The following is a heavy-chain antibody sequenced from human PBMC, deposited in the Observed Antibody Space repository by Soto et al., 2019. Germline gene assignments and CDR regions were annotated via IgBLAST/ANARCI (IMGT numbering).Heavy chain of an antibody. V-gene: IGHV3-48*02. D-gene: IGHD5-18*01. CDR2: ISSSSSTI. J-gene: IGHJ4*02. CDR3: ARGYSYGSYYFDY. Sequence: EVQLVESGGGLVQPGGSLRLSCAASGFTFSSYSMNWVRQAPGKGLEWVSYISSSSSTIYYADSVKGRFTISRDNAKNTLYLQMNSLRDEDTAVYYCARGYSYGSYYFDYWGQGTLVTVSS. CDR1: GFTFSSYS.